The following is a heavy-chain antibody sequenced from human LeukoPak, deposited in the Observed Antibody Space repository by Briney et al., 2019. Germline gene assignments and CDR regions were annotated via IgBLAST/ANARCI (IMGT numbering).Heavy chain of an antibody. J-gene: IGHJ4*02. V-gene: IGHV3-9*01. D-gene: IGHD1-26*01. CDR3: AKGEGGWESLASEY. CDR2: ISWNSGNI. CDR1: GFTFADYS. Sequence: PGGSLRLSCEASGFTFADYSMHWVRQAPGKGLEWVSGISWNSGNIGYADSVKGRVTISRDTSKNSLYLQMNSLRSEDTALYYCAKGEGGWESLASEYWGQGTLVTV.